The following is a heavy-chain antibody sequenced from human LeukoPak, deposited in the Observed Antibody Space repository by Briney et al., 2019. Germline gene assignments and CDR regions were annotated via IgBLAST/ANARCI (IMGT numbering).Heavy chain of an antibody. V-gene: IGHV1-69*05. D-gene: IGHD1-14*01. CDR3: ARGGTFYRRTLLNYFDY. CDR1: GGTFSSYA. J-gene: IGHJ4*02. CDR2: IIPISGTA. Sequence: SVKVSCKASGGTFSSYAISWVRQAPGQGLEWMGGIIPISGTANYAQKFQGRVTFATDESTSTAYMELTSLRSEDTAVYYCARGGTFYRRTLLNYFDYWGQGSLVTVSS.